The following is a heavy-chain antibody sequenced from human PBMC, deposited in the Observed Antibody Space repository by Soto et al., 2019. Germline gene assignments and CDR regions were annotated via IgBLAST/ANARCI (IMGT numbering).Heavy chain of an antibody. CDR3: ARESEDLTSNFDY. Sequence: GWSLRLSCSSSGFTFYDHAMTWVRQAPGKGLEWIGLIRSNVYGGTTEHAASLKGRFTLSRDDSKSIAYLQMNSLRAEDTAVYYCARESEDLTSNFDYWGQGTLVTVSS. V-gene: IGHV3-49*04. CDR1: GFTFYDHA. CDR2: IRSNVYGGTT. J-gene: IGHJ4*02.